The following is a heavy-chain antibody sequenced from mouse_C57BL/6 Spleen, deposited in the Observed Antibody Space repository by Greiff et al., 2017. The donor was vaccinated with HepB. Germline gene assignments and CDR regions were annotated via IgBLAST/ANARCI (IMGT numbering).Heavy chain of an antibody. V-gene: IGHV1-26*01. CDR1: GYTFTDYY. Sequence: EVQLQQSGPELVKPGASVKISCKASGYTFTDYYMNWVKQSHGKSLEWIGDINPNNGGTSYNQKFKGKATLTVDKSASIAYMELRSRTSEDSAFYYCARGLITTVVAPYYAMDYWGQGTSVTVSS. D-gene: IGHD1-1*01. CDR3: ARGLITTVVAPYYAMDY. CDR2: INPNNGGT. J-gene: IGHJ4*01.